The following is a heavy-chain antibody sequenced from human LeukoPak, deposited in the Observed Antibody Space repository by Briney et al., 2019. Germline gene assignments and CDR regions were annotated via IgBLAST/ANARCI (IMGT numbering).Heavy chain of an antibody. CDR1: GFTFSSYS. J-gene: IGHJ4*02. D-gene: IGHD6-6*01. Sequence: GGSLRLSCAASGFTFSSYSMNWVRQAPRKRLECVSSISSSSSYIYYADSVKGRFTISRDNAKNSLYLQMNSLRAEDTAVYYCARGAHGSSNRWGQGTLVTVSS. V-gene: IGHV3-21*01. CDR2: ISSSSSYI. CDR3: ARGAHGSSNR.